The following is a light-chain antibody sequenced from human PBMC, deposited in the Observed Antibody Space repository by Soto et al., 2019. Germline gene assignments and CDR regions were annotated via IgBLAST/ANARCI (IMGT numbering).Light chain of an antibody. CDR2: GVS. V-gene: IGKV3-20*01. J-gene: IGKJ4*01. CDR1: QSVSSSY. Sequence: EIVLTQSPGTLSLSPGERATLSCRASQSVSSSYLAWYQQKPGQAPRLLIYGVSSRATGIPDRFSGSWSGTDFTLTISSLEPEDFAVYYCQRYGSTPPVTFGGGTKVEIK. CDR3: QRYGSTPPVT.